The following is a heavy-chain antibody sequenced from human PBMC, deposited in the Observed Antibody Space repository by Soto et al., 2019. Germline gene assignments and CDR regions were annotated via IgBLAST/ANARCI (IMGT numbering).Heavy chain of an antibody. CDR1: GYTFTSYG. CDR2: ISAYNGNT. V-gene: IGHV1-18*04. Sequence: ASVKVSFKASGYTFTSYGISWVRQAPGQGLEWMGWISAYNGNTNYAQKLQGRVTMTTDTSTSTAYMELRSLRSDDTAVYYCARDRYYDFWSGYHYYYGMDVWGQGTTVTVSS. CDR3: ARDRYYDFWSGYHYYYGMDV. J-gene: IGHJ6*02. D-gene: IGHD3-3*01.